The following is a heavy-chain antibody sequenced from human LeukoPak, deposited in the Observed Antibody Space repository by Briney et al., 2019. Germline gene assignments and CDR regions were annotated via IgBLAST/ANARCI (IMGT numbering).Heavy chain of an antibody. Sequence: GESLKISFKDSGSSFTNYWIGWVRPMPGKGLEWMGMIYPGDSDTRYSPSFQGQVTISADTSISTAYLQWSSLKASDTAMYYCVRQSIATTPFDPWGQGTLVTVSS. CDR3: VRQSIATTPFDP. CDR2: IYPGDSDT. D-gene: IGHD6-6*01. V-gene: IGHV5-51*01. CDR1: GSSFTNYW. J-gene: IGHJ5*02.